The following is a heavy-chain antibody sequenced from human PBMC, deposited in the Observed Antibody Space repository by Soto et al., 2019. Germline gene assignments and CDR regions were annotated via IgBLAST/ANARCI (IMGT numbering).Heavy chain of an antibody. CDR1: GDSVSSDSAA. Sequence: QSQTLSLTCAISGDSVSSDSAAWTWIRQSPSRGLEWLGRTYYKSKWYNDYAVSVKSRITINPDTSKNQFSLQLNSVTPEDTAVYYCVRELTMALGHYYYYGMDVWGQGTTVTVSS. D-gene: IGHD7-27*01. CDR2: TYYKSKWYN. CDR3: VRELTMALGHYYYYGMDV. J-gene: IGHJ6*02. V-gene: IGHV6-1*01.